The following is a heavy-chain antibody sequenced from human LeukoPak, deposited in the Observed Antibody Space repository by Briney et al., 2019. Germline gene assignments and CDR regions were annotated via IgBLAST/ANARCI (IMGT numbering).Heavy chain of an antibody. V-gene: IGHV4-59*01. CDR2: IYYSGST. Sequence: PSETLSLTCIVSGGSISSYYWSWIRQPPGKGLEWIGYIYYSGSTNYKPSLKSRVTISVDTSKNQFSLKLSSVTDADTAVYYCARGGYYGSGNDFRFDPWGQGTLVTVSS. CDR3: ARGGYYGSGNDFRFDP. CDR1: GGSISSYY. J-gene: IGHJ5*02. D-gene: IGHD3-10*01.